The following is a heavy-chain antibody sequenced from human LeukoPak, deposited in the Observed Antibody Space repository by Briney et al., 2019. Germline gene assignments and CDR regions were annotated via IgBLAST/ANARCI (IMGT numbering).Heavy chain of an antibody. CDR1: GFTVSSNY. Sequence: PGGSLRLSCAASGFTVSSNYMSWVRQAPGKGLEWVSVIYSGGSTYYADSVKGRFTISRDNSKNTLYLQMNSLRAEDTAVYYCARDRRSLVVPVAIQDYWGQGTLVTVSS. J-gene: IGHJ4*02. V-gene: IGHV3-66*01. CDR2: IYSGGST. D-gene: IGHD2-2*02. CDR3: ARDRRSLVVPVAIQDY.